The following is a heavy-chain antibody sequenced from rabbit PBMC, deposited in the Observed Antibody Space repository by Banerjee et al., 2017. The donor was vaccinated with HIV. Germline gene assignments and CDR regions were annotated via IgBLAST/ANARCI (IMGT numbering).Heavy chain of an antibody. D-gene: IGHD8-1*01. Sequence: QSLEESGGDLVQPGASLTLTCTASGFSFSSSYYMCWVRQAPGKGLEWIACIYTSSGGTYYASWAKGRFTISKTSSTTVTLQMTSLTVADTATYFCARWVYADNNYLTFNLWGPGTLVTVS. CDR2: IYTSSGGT. CDR3: ARWVYADNNYLTFNL. J-gene: IGHJ4*01. V-gene: IGHV1S40*01. CDR1: GFSFSSSYY.